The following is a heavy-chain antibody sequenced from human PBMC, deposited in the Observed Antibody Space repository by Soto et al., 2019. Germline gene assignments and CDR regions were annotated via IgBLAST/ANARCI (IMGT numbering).Heavy chain of an antibody. CDR3: AGDSSSWYGMDV. CDR2: ISAYNGNT. Sequence: ASVKVSCKASGYTFTSYGISWERQAPGQGLEWMGWISAYNGNTNYAQKLQGRVTMTTDTSTSTAYMELRSLRSDDTAVYYCAGDSSSWYGMDVWGQGTTVTVSS. V-gene: IGHV1-18*01. J-gene: IGHJ6*02. D-gene: IGHD6-13*01. CDR1: GYTFTSYG.